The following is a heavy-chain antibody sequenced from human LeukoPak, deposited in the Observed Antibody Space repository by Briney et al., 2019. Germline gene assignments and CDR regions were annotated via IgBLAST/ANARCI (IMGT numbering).Heavy chain of an antibody. Sequence: ETLSLTCTVSGGSISSSSYYWGWIRQPPGKGLEWIGSIYYSGSTYYNPSLKSRVTISVDTSKNQFSLKLSSVTAADTAVYYWARRGEFWGGGIDYWGQGTLVTVSS. D-gene: IGHD3-16*01. J-gene: IGHJ4*02. CDR1: GGSISSSSYY. CDR3: ARRGEFWGGGIDY. CDR2: IYYSGST. V-gene: IGHV4-39*07.